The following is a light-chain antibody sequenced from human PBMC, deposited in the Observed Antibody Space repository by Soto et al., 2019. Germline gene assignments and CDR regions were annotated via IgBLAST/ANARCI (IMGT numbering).Light chain of an antibody. CDR1: SSDVGGYDY. CDR2: EVT. J-gene: IGLJ3*02. Sequence: QSALTQPASVSGSPGQSITISCTGTSSDVGGYDYVSWFQQHPGKAPKLIIYEVTKRPSGVPDRFSASKSGNTASLTVSGLQAEDEADYYCSSFVAGNNYWVFGGGTKVTVL. CDR3: SSFVAGNNYWV. V-gene: IGLV2-8*01.